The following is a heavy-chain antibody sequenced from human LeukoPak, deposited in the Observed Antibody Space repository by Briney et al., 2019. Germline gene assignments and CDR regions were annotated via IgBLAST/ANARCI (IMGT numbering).Heavy chain of an antibody. Sequence: SETLSLTCAVYGGSFSGYYWSWIRQPPGKGLEWIGEINHSGSTNYNPSLKSRVTISVDTSKNQFSLKLSSVTAADTAVYYCARGGFFYGSGSYYDYWGQGTRSPSPQ. V-gene: IGHV4-34*01. D-gene: IGHD3-10*01. CDR2: INHSGST. CDR1: GGSFSGYY. J-gene: IGHJ4*02. CDR3: ARGGFFYGSGSYYDY.